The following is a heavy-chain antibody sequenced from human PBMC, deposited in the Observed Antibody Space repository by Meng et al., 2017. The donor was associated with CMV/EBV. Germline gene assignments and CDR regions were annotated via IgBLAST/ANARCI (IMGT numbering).Heavy chain of an antibody. D-gene: IGHD5-18*01. V-gene: IGHV3-23*03. CDR2: IYSGGSST. Sequence: GESLKISCAASGFTFSSYAMSWVRQAPGKGLEWVSVIYSGGSSTYYADSVKGRFTISRDNSKNTLYLQMNSLRAEDTAVYYRAKGGEGYSYGYDYWGQGTLVTVSS. CDR1: GFTFSSYA. J-gene: IGHJ4*02. CDR3: AKGGEGYSYGYDY.